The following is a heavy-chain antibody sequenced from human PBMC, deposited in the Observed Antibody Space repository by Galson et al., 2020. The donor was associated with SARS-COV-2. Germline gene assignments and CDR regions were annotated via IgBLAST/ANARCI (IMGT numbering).Heavy chain of an antibody. V-gene: IGHV4-30-4*01. CDR2: IHYTGNT. D-gene: IGHD4-17*01. J-gene: IGHJ4*02. CDR3: ARTSSTGTREYYFGY. CDR1: GGSISTDDYY. Sequence: SETLSLTCAVSGGSISTDDYYWTWIRQPPGKGLEWIGDIHYTGNTYYNPSLRSRVSTSIDTSKNQFSLKLTSVTTADTAVYFCARTSSTGTREYYFGYCGQGTLVTVSS.